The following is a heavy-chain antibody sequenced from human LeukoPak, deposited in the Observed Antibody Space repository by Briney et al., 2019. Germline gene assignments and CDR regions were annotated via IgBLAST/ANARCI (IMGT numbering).Heavy chain of an antibody. V-gene: IGHV4-30-4*07. D-gene: IGHD3-10*01. CDR2: IYYSGSA. CDR3: AASLWFGIYPDY. Sequence: SETLSLTCAVSGDSISSGGYSWSWIRQPPGKGLEWIGHIYYSGSAYSNPSLQSRVTISVDASKNQLSLKLRSVTAADTAVYYCAASLWFGIYPDYWGQGSLVTVSS. J-gene: IGHJ4*02. CDR1: GDSISSGGYS.